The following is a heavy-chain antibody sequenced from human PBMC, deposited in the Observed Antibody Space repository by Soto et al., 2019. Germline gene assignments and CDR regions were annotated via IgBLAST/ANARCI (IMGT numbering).Heavy chain of an antibody. CDR2: ISYDGSNK. CDR3: AKDRHMFTMIVVVPDY. J-gene: IGHJ4*02. Sequence: GGSLRLSCAASGFTFSSYGMHWVRQAPGKGLEWVAVISYDGSNKYYADSVKGRFTISRDNSKNTLYLQMNSLRAEDTAVYYCAKDRHMFTMIVVVPDYWGQGTLVTVSS. V-gene: IGHV3-30*18. D-gene: IGHD3-22*01. CDR1: GFTFSSYG.